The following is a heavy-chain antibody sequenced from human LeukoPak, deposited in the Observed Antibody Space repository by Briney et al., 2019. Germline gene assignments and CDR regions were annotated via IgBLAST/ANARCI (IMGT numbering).Heavy chain of an antibody. J-gene: IGHJ6*03. CDR1: GYSISSGYY. CDR3: ARSSSSSWLRYMDV. V-gene: IGHV4-38-2*02. Sequence: SETLSLTCIVSGYSISSGYYWGWVRQPPGKGLEWIANIYHSGSTYYNPSLKSRVTISVDTSKNQFSLKLSSVTAADTAVYYCARSSSSSWLRYMDVWGKGTTVTVSS. D-gene: IGHD6-13*01. CDR2: IYHSGST.